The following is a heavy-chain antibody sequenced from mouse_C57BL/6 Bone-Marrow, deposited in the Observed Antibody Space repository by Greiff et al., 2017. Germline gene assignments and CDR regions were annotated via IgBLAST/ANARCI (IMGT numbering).Heavy chain of an antibody. CDR3: VRDSVFYAMDD. J-gene: IGHJ4*01. V-gene: IGHV10-1*01. CDR1: GFSFNTYA. D-gene: IGHD3-1*01. Sequence: EVKLVESGGGLVQPKGSLKLSCAASGFSFNTYAMNWVSQAPGKGLEWVARIRSKSNNYATYYADSVKDRVTISRDDSESMLYLQMNNLKTEDTAMYYCVRDSVFYAMDDWGQGTSVTVSS. CDR2: IRSKSNNYAT.